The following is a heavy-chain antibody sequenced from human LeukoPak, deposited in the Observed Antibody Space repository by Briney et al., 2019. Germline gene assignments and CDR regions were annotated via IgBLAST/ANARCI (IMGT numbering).Heavy chain of an antibody. Sequence: GRSLRLSCAASGFTFDDYAMHWVRQAPGEGLEWVSGISWNSGSIGYADSVKGRFTISRDNAKNSLYLQMNSLRAEDTALYYCAKDWAYYYGSGSLDYWGQGTLVTVSS. V-gene: IGHV3-9*01. J-gene: IGHJ4*02. CDR1: GFTFDDYA. D-gene: IGHD3-10*01. CDR3: AKDWAYYYGSGSLDY. CDR2: ISWNSGSI.